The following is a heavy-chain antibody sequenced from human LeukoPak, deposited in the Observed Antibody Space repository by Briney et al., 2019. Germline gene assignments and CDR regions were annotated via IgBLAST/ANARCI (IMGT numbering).Heavy chain of an antibody. CDR2: ISWNSGYI. J-gene: IGHJ4*02. CDR1: GFTFDDYA. V-gene: IGHV3-9*01. Sequence: QTGGSLRFSCAASGFTFDDYAMHWVRQAPGKGLKWVSGISWNSGYIGYADSVKGRFTISRDNAKNSLYLQMNSLRAEDTALYYCAKDRGYSYHSDNFDYWGQGTLVTVSS. D-gene: IGHD5-18*01. CDR3: AKDRGYSYHSDNFDY.